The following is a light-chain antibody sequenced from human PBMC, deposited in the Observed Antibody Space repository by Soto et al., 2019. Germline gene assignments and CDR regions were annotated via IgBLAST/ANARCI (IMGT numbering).Light chain of an antibody. CDR1: QSVSSN. J-gene: IGKJ3*01. V-gene: IGKV3-15*01. CDR3: QQYNNWPLFT. Sequence: EIVMTQSPATLSVSPGERATLSCRASQSVSSNLAWYQQKPGQAPSLLIYGASTRATGIPARFSGSGSGTEFTLTISSLQSEDFAVYYCQQYNNWPLFTFGPETKVDIK. CDR2: GAS.